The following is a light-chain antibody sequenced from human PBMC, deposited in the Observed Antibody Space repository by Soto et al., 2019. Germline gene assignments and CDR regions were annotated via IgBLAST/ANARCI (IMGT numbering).Light chain of an antibody. CDR1: QRINSF. CDR3: HQYAVSPRT. CDR2: GAS. J-gene: IGKJ1*01. V-gene: IGKV3-20*01. Sequence: EIVLTQSPGTLSLSPGEGATLSCRASQRINSFLAWYQQRRGHAPRRLIHGASNRPTGIPDRFSSSESGPDFALPVRRLEPEDFALYYCHQYAVSPRTFGQGTKVEVK.